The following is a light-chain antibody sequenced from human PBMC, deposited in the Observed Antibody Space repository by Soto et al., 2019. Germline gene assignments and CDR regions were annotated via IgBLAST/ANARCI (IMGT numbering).Light chain of an antibody. V-gene: IGLV2-14*01. Sequence: QSALTQPASVSGSPGQSITISCTGTSSDVGGYNYVSWYQQHPGKAPKLMIYEVNKRPSEVSNRFSGSKSGNTASLTISGLQPEDEADYYCNSYTSRYTFVLGSGTKLPVL. CDR1: SSDVGGYNY. CDR3: NSYTSRYTFV. J-gene: IGLJ1*01. CDR2: EVN.